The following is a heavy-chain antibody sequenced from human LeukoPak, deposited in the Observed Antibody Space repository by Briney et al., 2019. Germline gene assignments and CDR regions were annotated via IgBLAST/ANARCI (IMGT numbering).Heavy chain of an antibody. V-gene: IGHV4-34*01. J-gene: IGHJ3*02. CDR3: ARGYDAFDI. Sequence: PSETLSLTCAVYGGSFSGYYWSWIRQPPGKGLEWIGEINHSGSTNYNPSLRSRVTISVDTSKNQFSLKLSSVTAADTDVYYCARGYDAFDIWYQGTMVTVSS. CDR1: GGSFSGYY. CDR2: INHSGST.